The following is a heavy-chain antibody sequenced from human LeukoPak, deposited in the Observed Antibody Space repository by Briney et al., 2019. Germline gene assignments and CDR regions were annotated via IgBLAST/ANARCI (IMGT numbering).Heavy chain of an antibody. D-gene: IGHD4-23*01. CDR2: IYYSGST. Sequence: PSETLSLTCTVSGGSISSGSYYWGWIRQPPGKGLGWIGSIYYSGSTYYNPSLKSRVTISVDTSKNQFSLKLSSVTAADTAVYYCARLLDYGGNSVAFDIWGQGTMVTVSS. J-gene: IGHJ3*02. CDR3: ARLLDYGGNSVAFDI. CDR1: GGSISSGSYY. V-gene: IGHV4-39*01.